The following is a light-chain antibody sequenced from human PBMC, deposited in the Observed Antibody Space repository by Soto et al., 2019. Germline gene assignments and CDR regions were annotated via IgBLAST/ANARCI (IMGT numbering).Light chain of an antibody. CDR3: SSYAGSNNSLYV. CDR2: EVS. J-gene: IGLJ1*01. CDR1: SSDVGGYNY. V-gene: IGLV2-8*01. Sequence: QSVLTQPPSAYGSPGQSVTISCTGTSSDVGGYNYVSWYQQHPGKAPKLMIYEVSKRPSGVPDRFSGSKSGNTASLTVSGLQAEDEADYYCSSYAGSNNSLYVFGTGTKVTV.